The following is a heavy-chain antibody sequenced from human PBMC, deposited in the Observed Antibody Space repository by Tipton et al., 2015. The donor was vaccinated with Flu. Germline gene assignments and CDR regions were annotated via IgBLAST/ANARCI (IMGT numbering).Heavy chain of an antibody. V-gene: IGHV3-53*01. CDR2: LYSGGST. D-gene: IGHD6-13*01. Sequence: SLRLSCAASGLNVTNNFMTWVRQAPGKGLEWVSFLYSGGSTYYADSVRGRFTVSRDDLKNILFLQMNSLRADDSAIYYCVRDSNYYGMDVWGRGTTVTVSS. CDR1: GLNVTNNF. CDR3: VRDSNYYGMDV. J-gene: IGHJ6*02.